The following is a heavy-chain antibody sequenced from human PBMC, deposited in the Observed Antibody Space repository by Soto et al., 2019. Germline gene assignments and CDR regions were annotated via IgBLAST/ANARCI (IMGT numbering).Heavy chain of an antibody. CDR1: GGTLSSNT. CDR2: IIPILGIA. D-gene: IGHD3-22*01. J-gene: IGHJ4*02. Sequence: ASVEVSCKASGGTLSSNTSSWVRQAPGQGLEWMGRIIPILGIANYAQKFQGRVTITADKSTSTAYMELSSLRSEDTAVYYCARDGYYDSSGYQYWGQGTLVTVSS. CDR3: ARDGYYDSSGYQY. V-gene: IGHV1-69*04.